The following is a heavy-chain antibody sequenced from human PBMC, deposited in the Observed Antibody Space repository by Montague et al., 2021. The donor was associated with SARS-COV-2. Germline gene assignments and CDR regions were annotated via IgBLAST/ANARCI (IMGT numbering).Heavy chain of an antibody. CDR1: GGSISSSSHY. V-gene: IGHV4-39*01. J-gene: IGHJ3*02. D-gene: IGHD3-3*01. CDR2: IYYSGST. CDR3: ARHSGRDTIFGVITIPDAFDI. Sequence: SETLSLTCTVSGGSISSSSHYWGWIRQPPGKGLDWIGSIYYSGSTYYKPSLKSRVTIYVDTSKNQFSLKLSSVTAADTAVHYCARHSGRDTIFGVITIPDAFDIWGQGTTVTVSS.